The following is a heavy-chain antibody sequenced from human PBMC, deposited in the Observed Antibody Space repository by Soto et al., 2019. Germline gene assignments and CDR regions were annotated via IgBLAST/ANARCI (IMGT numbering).Heavy chain of an antibody. CDR3: ARSLYGDYVFN. Sequence: SETLSLTCAVSGASISTDNWWGWIRQPPGKGLEWIGYIYYTGSTYSNPSLKSRITMSVDTSKNQFSLKLSSVTAVDTAVYYCARSLYGDYVFNWGQGTQVTVSS. D-gene: IGHD4-17*01. J-gene: IGHJ4*02. CDR1: GASISTDNW. V-gene: IGHV4-28*01. CDR2: IYYTGST.